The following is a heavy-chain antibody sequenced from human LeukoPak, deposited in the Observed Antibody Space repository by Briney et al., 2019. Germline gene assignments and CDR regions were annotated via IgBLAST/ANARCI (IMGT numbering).Heavy chain of an antibody. J-gene: IGHJ4*02. V-gene: IGHV3-30*04. CDR3: ARELGMATIDLDY. Sequence: GGSLRLSCAASGFTFSSYAMHWVRQAPGKGLEWVAVISYDGSNKYYADSVKGRFTISRDNSKNTLYLQMNSLRAEDTAVYYCARELGMATIDLDYWGQGTLVTVSS. CDR2: ISYDGSNK. D-gene: IGHD5-24*01. CDR1: GFTFSSYA.